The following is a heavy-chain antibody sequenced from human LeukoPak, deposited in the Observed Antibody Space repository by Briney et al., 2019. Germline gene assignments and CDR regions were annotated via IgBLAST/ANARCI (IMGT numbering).Heavy chain of an antibody. J-gene: IGHJ5*02. CDR3: ARGDGSGSGRWFDP. Sequence: SQTLSLTCTVSGASISSGTYSWSWIRQPPGEGLEWIGYIYHTGSTYYNPSLKSRVTIPVDRSKNQFSLNLNSVTAADTALYYCARGDGSGSGRWFDPWGQGTLITVSS. D-gene: IGHD3-10*01. V-gene: IGHV4-30-2*01. CDR2: IYHTGST. CDR1: GASISSGTYS.